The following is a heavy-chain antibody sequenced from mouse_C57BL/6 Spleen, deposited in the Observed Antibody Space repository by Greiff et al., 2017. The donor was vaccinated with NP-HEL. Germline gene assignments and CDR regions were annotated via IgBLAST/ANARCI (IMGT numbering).Heavy chain of an antibody. CDR1: GFSLTSYA. D-gene: IGHD1-1*01. J-gene: IGHJ2*01. CDR3: ARTYYYGSSYYFDY. Sequence: VKLMESGPGLVAPSQSLSITCTVSGFSLTSYAISWVRQPPGKGLEWLGVIWTGGGTNYNSALKSRLSISKDNSKSQVFLKMNSLQTDDTARYYCARTYYYGSSYYFDYWGKGTTLTVAS. CDR2: IWTGGGT. V-gene: IGHV2-9-1*01.